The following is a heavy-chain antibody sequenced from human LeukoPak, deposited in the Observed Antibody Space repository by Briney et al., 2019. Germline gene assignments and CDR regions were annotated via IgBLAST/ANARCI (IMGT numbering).Heavy chain of an antibody. CDR1: GFTFSSYA. J-gene: IGHJ4*02. Sequence: GGSLRLSCAVSGFTFSSYAMSWVRQAPGKGLEWVSAISGSGGSTYYADSVKGRFTISRDNSKNTLYLQMNSLRAEDTAVYYCAKFPTRGVKYYFDYWGQGTLVTVSS. CDR2: ISGSGGST. CDR3: AKFPTRGVKYYFDY. D-gene: IGHD3-10*01. V-gene: IGHV3-23*01.